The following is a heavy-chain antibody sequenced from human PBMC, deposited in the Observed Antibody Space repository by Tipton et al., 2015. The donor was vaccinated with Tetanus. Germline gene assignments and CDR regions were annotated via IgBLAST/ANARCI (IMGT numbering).Heavy chain of an antibody. V-gene: IGHV1-69*01. CDR1: GGTFSSYA. J-gene: IGHJ6*02. Sequence: QLVQSGAEVKKPGSSVKVSCKASGGTFSSYAISWVRQAPGQGLEWMGGIIPIFGTANYAQKFQGRVTITADESTSTAYMELSSLRSEDTAVYYCASSGYYYVGGDHYYYYGMDVWGQGTTVTVSS. CDR2: IIPIFGTA. D-gene: IGHD3-22*01. CDR3: ASSGYYYVGGDHYYYYGMDV.